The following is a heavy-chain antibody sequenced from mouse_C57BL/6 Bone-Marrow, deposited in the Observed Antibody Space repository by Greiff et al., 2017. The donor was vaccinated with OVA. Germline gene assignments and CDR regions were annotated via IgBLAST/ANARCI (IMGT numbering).Heavy chain of an antibody. CDR1: GFTFSSYG. CDR2: ISSGGSYT. V-gene: IGHV5-6*03. D-gene: IGHD1-1*01. J-gene: IGHJ3*01. CDR3: ATRDYYEDWFAY. Sequence: EVMLVESGGGLVKPGGSLKLSCAASGFTFSSYGMSWVRQTPDKRLEWVATISSGGSYTYYPDSVKGRFTISRDNAKNTLYLQMSSLKSEDTAMYYCATRDYYEDWFAYWGQGTLVTVSA.